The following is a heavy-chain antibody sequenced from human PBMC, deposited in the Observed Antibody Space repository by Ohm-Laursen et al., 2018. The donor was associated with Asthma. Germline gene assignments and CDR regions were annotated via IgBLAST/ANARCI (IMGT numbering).Heavy chain of an antibody. CDR2: ISTASSFI. J-gene: IGHJ1*01. Sequence: SLRLSCAASGYTFSRYSIHWVRQIPGKGLEWVASISTASSFIYYADSVRGRFTTSRDNARNSVYLQMNSLRAEDTALYYCARIGPEWELPGREYSLHHWGEGPLVTASS. CDR1: GYTFSRYS. V-gene: IGHV3-21*01. D-gene: IGHD1-26*01. CDR3: ARIGPEWELPGREYSLHH.